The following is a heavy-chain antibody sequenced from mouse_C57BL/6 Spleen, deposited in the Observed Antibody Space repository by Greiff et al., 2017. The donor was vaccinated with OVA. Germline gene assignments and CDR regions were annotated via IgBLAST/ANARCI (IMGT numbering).Heavy chain of an antibody. Sequence: VQLQPSGAELVRPGASVTLSCTASGYPFTDYVMPWVKQTPVHGLEWIGAIDPETGGTAYNQKFKGKAILTADKSSSTAYMELRSVTYEDSAVYYCTRSRDYGSSYFDYWGQGTTLTVSS. CDR1: GYPFTDYV. V-gene: IGHV1-15*01. D-gene: IGHD1-1*01. J-gene: IGHJ2*01. CDR2: IDPETGGT. CDR3: TRSRDYGSSYFDY.